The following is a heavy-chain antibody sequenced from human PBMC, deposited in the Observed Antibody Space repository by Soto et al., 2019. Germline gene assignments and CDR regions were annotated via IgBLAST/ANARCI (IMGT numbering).Heavy chain of an antibody. Sequence: RVSSAAAGFPFSSYSMSCVGKEPGKGLEWVSGIGGSGDDTEYTDSVKGRFTISRDNSKNTLYLQVNSLRAEDTALYYCAIESYNRRTDFDYWGQGTLVTVSS. CDR2: IGGSGDDT. V-gene: IGHV3-23*01. J-gene: IGHJ4*02. CDR3: AIESYNRRTDFDY. D-gene: IGHD3-10*01. CDR1: GFPFSSYS.